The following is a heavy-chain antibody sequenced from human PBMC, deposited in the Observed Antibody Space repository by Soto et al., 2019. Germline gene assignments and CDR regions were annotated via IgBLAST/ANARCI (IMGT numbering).Heavy chain of an antibody. CDR2: INSDGSST. D-gene: IGHD2-2*01. CDR3: ARDSCSSTSCYYYYYMDV. Sequence: EVQLVESGGGLVQPGGSLRLSCAASGFTFSSYWMHWVRQAPGKGLVWVSRINSDGSSTSYADSVKGRFTISRDNAKNTLYLQTNSLRAEDTAVYYCARDSCSSTSCYYYYYMDVWGKGTTVTVSS. CDR1: GFTFSSYW. J-gene: IGHJ6*03. V-gene: IGHV3-74*01.